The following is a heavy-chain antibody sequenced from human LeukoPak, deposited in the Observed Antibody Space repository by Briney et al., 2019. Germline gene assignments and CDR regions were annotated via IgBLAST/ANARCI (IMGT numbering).Heavy chain of an antibody. V-gene: IGHV3-7*01. D-gene: IGHD6-13*01. CDR3: ARVQQQLPRGYFDY. CDR1: GFTFSSYW. J-gene: IGHJ4*02. Sequence: GGSLRLSCAASGFTFSSYWMSWVRQAPGKGLEWVANIKQDGSEKYYVDSVKGRFTISRDNAKNSLYLQMNSLRAEDTAVYYCARVQQQLPRGYFDYWGQGTLVTVSS. CDR2: IKQDGSEK.